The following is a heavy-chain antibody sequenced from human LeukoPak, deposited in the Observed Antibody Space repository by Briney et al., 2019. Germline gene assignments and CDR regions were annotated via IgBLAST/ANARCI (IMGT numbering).Heavy chain of an antibody. Sequence: GGSLRLSCAASGFTFDDYAMHWVRQAPGKGLEWVSGISWNSGSIGYADSVKGRFTISRDNAKNSLYLQMNSLRAEDTALYYCAKPAPAGYFDYWGQGTLATVSS. CDR1: GFTFDDYA. V-gene: IGHV3-9*01. J-gene: IGHJ4*02. CDR3: AKPAPAGYFDY. CDR2: ISWNSGSI.